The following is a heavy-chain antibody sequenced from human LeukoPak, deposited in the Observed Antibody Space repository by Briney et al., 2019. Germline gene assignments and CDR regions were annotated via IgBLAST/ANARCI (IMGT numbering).Heavy chain of an antibody. D-gene: IGHD4-11*01. J-gene: IGHJ4*02. CDR2: INHSGST. V-gene: IGHV4-34*01. CDR3: ARGRGPTTVTTRYFDY. Sequence: GSLRLSCAASGFTFSSYAMSWVRQPPGKGLEWIGEINHSGSTNYNPSLKSRVTISVDTSKNQFSLKLSSVTAADTAVYYRARGRGPTTVTTRYFDYWGQGTLVTVSS. CDR1: GFTFSSYA.